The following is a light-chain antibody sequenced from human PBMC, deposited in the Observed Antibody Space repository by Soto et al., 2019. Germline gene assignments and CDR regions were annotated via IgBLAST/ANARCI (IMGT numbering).Light chain of an antibody. CDR2: SNN. Sequence: QSVLTQPPSASGTPGQRVTISCSGSSSNIGRNTVNWYQHLPGTAPKLLMYSNNQRPSGVPDRFSGSKSGTSASLAISGLQYEDEADYYCAAWDDSLNGVVFGGGTKLTVL. CDR3: AAWDDSLNGVV. V-gene: IGLV1-44*01. J-gene: IGLJ2*01. CDR1: SSNIGRNT.